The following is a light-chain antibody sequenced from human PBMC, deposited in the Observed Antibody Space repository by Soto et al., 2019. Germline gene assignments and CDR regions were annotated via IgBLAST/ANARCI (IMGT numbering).Light chain of an antibody. CDR1: QSVSSSY. CDR2: GAS. V-gene: IGKV3-20*01. J-gene: IGKJ5*01. CDR3: QQYVSSRFT. Sequence: EIVLTQSPGTLSLSPGERATLSCRASQSVSSSYLAWYQQKPGQAPRPLIYGASSRATGIQDRFSGSGSGTDFTLTISRLEPEDFAVYYCQQYVSSRFTFGQGTRLEL.